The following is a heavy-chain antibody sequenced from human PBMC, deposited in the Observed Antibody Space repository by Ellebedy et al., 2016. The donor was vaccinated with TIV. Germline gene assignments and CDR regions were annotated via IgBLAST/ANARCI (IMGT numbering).Heavy chain of an antibody. CDR1: GFSFSSYA. V-gene: IGHV3-23*01. CDR3: ARSPKDHFYHGMDV. J-gene: IGHJ6*02. Sequence: GGSLRLSCAASGFSFSSYAMNWVRQAPGKGLEWVTGIIGSGGNTKYVDSVKGRFTISRDNSKNTLFLQMNSLRGEDTAVYYCARSPKDHFYHGMDVWGQGTTVTVSS. CDR2: IIGSGGNT.